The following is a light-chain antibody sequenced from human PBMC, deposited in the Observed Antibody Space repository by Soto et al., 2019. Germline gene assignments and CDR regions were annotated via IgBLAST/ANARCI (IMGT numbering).Light chain of an antibody. Sequence: DIQMTQSPSSLSASVGDRVTITCRASQNIRNYLNWYQQKPGKAPKLLIYAGSSLQSGVPSRFSGSGSGTDFTLTISSLQPEDFATYYCQQSYSTPRTLGQGTKVEIK. J-gene: IGKJ1*01. CDR2: AGS. CDR3: QQSYSTPRT. V-gene: IGKV1-39*01. CDR1: QNIRNY.